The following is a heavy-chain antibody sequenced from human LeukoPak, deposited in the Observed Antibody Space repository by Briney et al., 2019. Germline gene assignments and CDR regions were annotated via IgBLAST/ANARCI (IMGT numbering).Heavy chain of an antibody. V-gene: IGHV3-23*01. D-gene: IGHD4-23*01. Sequence: GGSLRLSCAVSGFTVSGNYMSWVRQAPGKGLEWVSVISGSGGTTYSADSVKGRFTISRDNSKNTLFLQMNSLRAEDTAAYYCARERGDNGGNTNGFFDYWGQGALVTVSS. J-gene: IGHJ4*02. CDR2: ISGSGGTT. CDR1: GFTVSGNY. CDR3: ARERGDNGGNTNGFFDY.